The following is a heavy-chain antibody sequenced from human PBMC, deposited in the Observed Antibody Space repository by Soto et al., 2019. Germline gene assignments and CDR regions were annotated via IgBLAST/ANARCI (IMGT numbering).Heavy chain of an antibody. D-gene: IGHD5-12*01. Sequence: HITLKESGPALVRPTQTLTLTCSFSGFSLTTRGVAVGWIRQPPGKALEWLALIFWDDDKWYSPSLRSRLTITEDTSKNQVVLTMTNMDPVDTAIYYCAHRSRGYAYYFDQWGQGTLVTVSS. CDR3: AHRSRGYAYYFDQ. J-gene: IGHJ4*02. CDR1: GFSLTTRGVA. V-gene: IGHV2-5*02. CDR2: IFWDDDK.